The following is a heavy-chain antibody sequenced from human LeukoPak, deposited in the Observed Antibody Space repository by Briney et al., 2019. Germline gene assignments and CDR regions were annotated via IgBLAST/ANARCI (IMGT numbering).Heavy chain of an antibody. CDR2: ISGSGGGT. CDR3: AKGRYSSGWNYFDY. J-gene: IGHJ4*02. Sequence: GGSLTLSCAASGFTFSSYSMSWVRQAPGKGLEWVSGISGSGGGTYYVDTVKGRFTISRDNSKNTLYMQMNSLRAEDTAVYHCAKGRYSSGWNYFDYWGQGTLVTVSS. D-gene: IGHD6-19*01. CDR1: GFTFSSYS. V-gene: IGHV3-23*01.